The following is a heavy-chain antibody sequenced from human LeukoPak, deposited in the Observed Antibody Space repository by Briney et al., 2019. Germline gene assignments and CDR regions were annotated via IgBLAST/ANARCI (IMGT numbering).Heavy chain of an antibody. CDR1: GFTYSNYG. CDR2: IRYDGSDK. D-gene: IGHD2-15*01. J-gene: IGHJ4*02. V-gene: IGHV3-30*02. CDR3: AKVVDNLDY. Sequence: GGSLRLXCAASGFTYSNYGMQWVRQAPGKGLEWVAFIRYDGSDKYYADSVKGRFTISRDNSKNMLYLQMNSLRAEDTAVYYCAKVVDNLDYWGQGTLVTVSS.